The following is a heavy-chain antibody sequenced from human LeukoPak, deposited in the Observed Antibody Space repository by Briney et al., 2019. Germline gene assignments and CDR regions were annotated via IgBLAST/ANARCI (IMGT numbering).Heavy chain of an antibody. J-gene: IGHJ4*02. CDR1: GFTFSSYW. V-gene: IGHV3-7*01. CDR2: IKQDGSEK. CDR3: ASNRYSSSWYLNY. D-gene: IGHD6-13*01. Sequence: GGSLRLSCAASGFTFSSYWMSWVRQAPGKGLEWVANIKQDGSEKYYVDSVKGRFTISRDNAKNSLYLQMNSLRAEDTAVYYCASNRYSSSWYLNYWGQGTLVTVSS.